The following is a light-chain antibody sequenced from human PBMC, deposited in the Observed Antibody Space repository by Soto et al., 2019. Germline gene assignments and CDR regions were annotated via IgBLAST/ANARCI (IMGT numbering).Light chain of an antibody. CDR2: GAS. J-gene: IGKJ3*01. Sequence: EIVLTQSPGTLSLSPGERATLSCRASQSVSGSCLAWYQQKPGQAPRLLTYGASSRATGIPDRFSGSGSGTDFTLTISRLEPEDFAVYYCQQYGSSPFNFGPGTTVDIK. CDR1: QSVSGSC. CDR3: QQYGSSPFN. V-gene: IGKV3-20*01.